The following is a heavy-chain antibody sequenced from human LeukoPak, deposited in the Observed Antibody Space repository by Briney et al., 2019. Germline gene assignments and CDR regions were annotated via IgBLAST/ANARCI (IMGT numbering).Heavy chain of an antibody. D-gene: IGHD4-17*01. V-gene: IGHV1-46*01. CDR1: GYTFTSYY. CDR3: ATLYGDYEVLYY. J-gene: IGHJ4*02. Sequence: ASVKVSCKASGYTFTSYYMHWVRQAPGQGLEWMGIINPSGGSTSYAQKFQGRVTMTRDTSTSTVYMELSSLRSEDTAVYYCATLYGDYEVLYYWGQGTLVTVSS. CDR2: INPSGGST.